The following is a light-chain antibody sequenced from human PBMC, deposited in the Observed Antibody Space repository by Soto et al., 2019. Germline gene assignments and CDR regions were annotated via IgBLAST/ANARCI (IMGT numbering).Light chain of an antibody. CDR3: QQYNSYPWT. CDR2: KAS. V-gene: IGKV1-5*03. CDR1: QSISSW. Sequence: DIQMTQSPSTLSASVGDRVTITCRASQSISSWLAWYQQKPGKAPKLLIYKASSLESRVPSRFSGSGSGTEFTLTISSLQPDDFATCYCQQYNSYPWTFGQGTKVEIK. J-gene: IGKJ1*01.